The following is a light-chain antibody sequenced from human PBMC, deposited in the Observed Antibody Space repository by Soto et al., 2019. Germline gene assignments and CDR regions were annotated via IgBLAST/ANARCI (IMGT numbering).Light chain of an antibody. CDR1: QSINKW. CDR3: QHGWT. Sequence: DIQMTQSPSTLSSSVGDRVTITCRASQSINKWLTWYQQKPGKAPKFLIYDASILESGVPSRFSGSGFGTEFTLIISSLQPDDVATYYCQHGWTFGQGTKVDIK. V-gene: IGKV1-5*01. J-gene: IGKJ1*01. CDR2: DAS.